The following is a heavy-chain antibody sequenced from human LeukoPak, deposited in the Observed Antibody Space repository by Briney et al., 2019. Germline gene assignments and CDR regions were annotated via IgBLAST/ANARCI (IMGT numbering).Heavy chain of an antibody. J-gene: IGHJ5*02. CDR3: ARGDDSSGYYYGWFDP. CDR2: IYYSGST. V-gene: IGHV4-38-2*02. Sequence: PSETLSLTCTVSGYSISSGYYWGWIRQPPGKGLEWIGSIYYSGSTYYNPSLKSRVTISVDTSKNQFSLKLSSVTAADTAVYYCARGDDSSGYYYGWFDPWGQGTLVTVSS. CDR1: GYSISSGYY. D-gene: IGHD3-22*01.